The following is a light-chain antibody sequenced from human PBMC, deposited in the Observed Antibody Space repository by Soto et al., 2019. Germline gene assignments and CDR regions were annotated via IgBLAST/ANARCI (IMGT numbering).Light chain of an antibody. CDR2: EAS. CDR3: HQYKGYWT. CDR1: QSISDS. V-gene: IGKV1-5*03. Sequence: DIQMTQSPSTLSASVGDRVTITCRASQSISDSLAWYQQKPGKAPKLLIYEASSLKSGVPSRFSGSRSVTEYTLTISNLQPDDFATYYYHQYKGYWTVGQGPKVEIK. J-gene: IGKJ1*01.